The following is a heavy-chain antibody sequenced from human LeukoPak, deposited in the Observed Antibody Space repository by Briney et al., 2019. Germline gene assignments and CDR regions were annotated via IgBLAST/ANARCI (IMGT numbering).Heavy chain of an antibody. V-gene: IGHV4-59*01. CDR1: GGSISSYY. CDR2: IYYSGST. D-gene: IGHD3-3*01. Sequence: SETLSLTCTVSGGSISSYYWSWIRQPPRKGLEWIGYIYYSGSTNYNPSLKSRVTISVDTSKNQFSLKLSSVTAADTAVYYCARSQYYDFWSGYNSEYFQHWGQGTLVTVSS. J-gene: IGHJ1*01. CDR3: ARSQYYDFWSGYNSEYFQH.